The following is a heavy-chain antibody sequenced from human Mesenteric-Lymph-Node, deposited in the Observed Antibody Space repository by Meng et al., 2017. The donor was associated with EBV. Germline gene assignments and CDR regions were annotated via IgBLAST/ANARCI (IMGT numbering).Heavy chain of an antibody. CDR1: GYTFTGYY. D-gene: IGHD2-2*01. CDR2: INPNSGDT. CDR3: ATLPAASTPHFSA. J-gene: IGHJ4*02. Sequence: QVPLVQSGDEVKKPWASVKVSCKASGYTFTGYYLHWVRQAPGQGLEWMGWINPNSGDTNYAQKFQGWVTMTRDTSINTAYMELSSLRSDATAVYYCATLPAASTPHFSAWGQGTLVTVSS. V-gene: IGHV1-2*04.